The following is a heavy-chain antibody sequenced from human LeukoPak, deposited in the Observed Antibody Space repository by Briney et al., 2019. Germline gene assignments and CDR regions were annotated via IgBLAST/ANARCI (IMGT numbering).Heavy chain of an antibody. J-gene: IGHJ4*02. CDR2: IRYDGNNQ. V-gene: IGHV3-30*02. CDR1: GFSFSDYG. Sequence: TGGSLRLSCAASGFSFSDYGMHWVRQAPGKGLEWVAFIRYDGNNQFYADSVKGRFTISRDNSKNTLYLQMNSLRAEDTAVYYCAKGCSSTSCWTGWGQGTLVTVSS. D-gene: IGHD2-2*01. CDR3: AKGCSSTSCWTG.